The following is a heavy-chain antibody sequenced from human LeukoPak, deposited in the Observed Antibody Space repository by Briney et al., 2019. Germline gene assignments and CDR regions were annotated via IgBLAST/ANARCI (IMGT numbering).Heavy chain of an antibody. D-gene: IGHD4-17*01. Sequence: GGSLRLSCAASGFTFSSYGMHWVRQAPGKGLEWVAVIWYDGSNKYYADSVKGRFTISRDNSKNTLYLQMNSLRAEDTAVYYCARGRDYGDYVGPDYWGQGTLVTVSS. J-gene: IGHJ4*02. CDR1: GFTFSSYG. V-gene: IGHV3-33*01. CDR2: IWYDGSNK. CDR3: ARGRDYGDYVGPDY.